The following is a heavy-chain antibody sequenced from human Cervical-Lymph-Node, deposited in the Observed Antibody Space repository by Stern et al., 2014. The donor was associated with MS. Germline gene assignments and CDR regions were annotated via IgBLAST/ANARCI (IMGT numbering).Heavy chain of an antibody. V-gene: IGHV1-18*01. CDR2: ISAYNGQT. D-gene: IGHD4-17*01. CDR1: GYTFSSYG. CDR3: ARGGRSNSDYGDYAPDY. Sequence: VQLLQSGAEVKKPGASVKVSCKAAGYTFSSYGITWVRRAPGQGLEWMGWISAYNGQTSYLQKLPGRVTMTTDTSTNTAYMDLRSLRSDDTAVYYCARGGRSNSDYGDYAPDYWGQGTLVTVSS. J-gene: IGHJ4*02.